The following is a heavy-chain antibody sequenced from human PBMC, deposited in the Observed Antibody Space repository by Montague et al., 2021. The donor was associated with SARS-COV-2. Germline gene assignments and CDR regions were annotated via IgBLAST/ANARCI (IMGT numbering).Heavy chain of an antibody. V-gene: IGHV1-24*01. J-gene: IGHJ4*02. CDR1: GYPLSEVS. Sequence: SGKVSCKVSGYPLSEVSMHWVRQAPGKELEWMGGFDPEDGETIYAQKFQGRVTMTEDTSTDTAYMELSSLRSEDSGVYYCATSRWSLLPEYWGQGTLVTVSS. CDR3: ATSRWSLLPEY. CDR2: FDPEDGET. D-gene: IGHD2-21*02.